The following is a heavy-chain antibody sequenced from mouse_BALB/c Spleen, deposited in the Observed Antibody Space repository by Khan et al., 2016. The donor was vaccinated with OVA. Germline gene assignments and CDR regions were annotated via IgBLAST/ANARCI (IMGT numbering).Heavy chain of an antibody. J-gene: IGHJ2*01. CDR1: GFTFSSFG. Sequence: EVELVESGGGLVQPGGSRKLSCAASGFTFSSFGMHWVRQAPEKGLEWVAYISSGSSTIYYADTVKGRFTISRDNPKNTLFLQMTSLSSEDTALYYCARGMGPHFDSWGQGTTLTVSS. D-gene: IGHD4-1*01. V-gene: IGHV5-17*02. CDR3: ARGMGPHFDS. CDR2: ISSGSSTI.